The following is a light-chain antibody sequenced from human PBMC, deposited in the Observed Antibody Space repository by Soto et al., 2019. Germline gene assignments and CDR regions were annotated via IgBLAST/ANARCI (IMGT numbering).Light chain of an antibody. V-gene: IGLV1-40*01. J-gene: IGLJ3*02. CDR1: RSNIGAGYD. CDR2: GNN. Sequence: QSVLTQPPSVSGAPGQRVTISCTGSRSNIGAGYDVHWYQQLPGTAPKLLISGNNSRPSGVPDRFSGSKSGTSASLAITGLQAEDEADYYCQSYDSGLSVVFGGGTKLTVL. CDR3: QSYDSGLSVV.